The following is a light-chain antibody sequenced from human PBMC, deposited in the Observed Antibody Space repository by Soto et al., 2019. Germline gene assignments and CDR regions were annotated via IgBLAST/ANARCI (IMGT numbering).Light chain of an antibody. J-gene: IGKJ4*01. Sequence: DIQMTQSPSSVSASVGDRVTITCRGSQGISNWLAWYQQQPGKAPKLLIYVASSLQSGDPSRFSGGGSGTHFTLIISSLQPEDFATYYCQQTNTFLPLTFGGGTKVEI. CDR3: QQTNTFLPLT. V-gene: IGKV1-12*01. CDR1: QGISNW. CDR2: VAS.